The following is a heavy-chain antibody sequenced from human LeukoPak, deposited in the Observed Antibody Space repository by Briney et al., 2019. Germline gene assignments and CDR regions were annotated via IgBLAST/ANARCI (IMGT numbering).Heavy chain of an antibody. Sequence: SETLSLTCSVSGGSISGSRYYWGWIRRPPGKGLEWIGYIYYSGSTNYNPSLKSRVTISVDTSKNQFSLKLSSVTAADTAVYYCARQVLPMVAKAAYYFDYWGQGTLVTVSS. D-gene: IGHD5-12*01. J-gene: IGHJ4*02. V-gene: IGHV4-61*05. CDR2: IYYSGST. CDR3: ARQVLPMVAKAAYYFDY. CDR1: GGSISGSRYY.